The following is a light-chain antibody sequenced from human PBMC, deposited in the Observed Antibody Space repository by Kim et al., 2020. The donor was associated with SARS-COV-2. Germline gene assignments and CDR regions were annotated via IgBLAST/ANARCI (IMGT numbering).Light chain of an antibody. CDR2: GAS. Sequence: DIVLTQSPGTLSLSPGEGATLSCRASQSVIRSYLAWYQHKPGQAPRLLIYGASTRATGIPDRFSGSGSGTDFTLTISRLEPEDFAVYFCQQYVNSLLTFGGGTKVDIK. CDR3: QQYVNSLLT. V-gene: IGKV3-20*01. CDR1: QSVIRSY. J-gene: IGKJ4*01.